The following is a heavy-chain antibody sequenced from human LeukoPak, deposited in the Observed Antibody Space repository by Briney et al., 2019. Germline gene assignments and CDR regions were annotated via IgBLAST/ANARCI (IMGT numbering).Heavy chain of an antibody. CDR1: GFTFSSYG. CDR3: ATLLQGDGMDV. J-gene: IGHJ6*04. V-gene: IGHV3-33*01. Sequence: GGSLRLSCAASGFTFSSYGMNWVRQAPGKGLEWVAVIWYDGSNTYYADSVKGRFTISRDNSKNTLYLQMNSLRAEDTAIYYCATLLQGDGMDVWGKGTTVTVSS. CDR2: IWYDGSNT. D-gene: IGHD4-11*01.